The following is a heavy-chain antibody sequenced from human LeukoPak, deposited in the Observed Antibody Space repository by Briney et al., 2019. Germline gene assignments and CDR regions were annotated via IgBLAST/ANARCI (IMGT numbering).Heavy chain of an antibody. J-gene: IGHJ4*02. CDR2: ISYDGSNK. V-gene: IGHV3-30*04. CDR3: ARGGVDHYGSGTYYLMYYFDH. CDR1: GFTFSSYA. Sequence: GRSLRLSCAASGFTFSSYAMHWVRQAPGKGLEWVAVISYDGSNKYYADSVKGRFTISRDNSKNTLYLQMNSVRAEDTAVYFCARGGVDHYGSGTYYLMYYFDHWGQGALVTVSS. D-gene: IGHD3-10*01.